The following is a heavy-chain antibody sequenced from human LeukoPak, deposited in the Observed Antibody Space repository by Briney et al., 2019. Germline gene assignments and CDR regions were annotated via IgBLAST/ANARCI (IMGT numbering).Heavy chain of an antibody. V-gene: IGHV4-59*01. D-gene: IGHD3-10*01. CDR3: ARVGYGSGSWWDNWFDP. Sequence: SETLSLTCTVSGGSISSYYWSWIRQPPGKGLEWIGYIYYSGSTNYNPSLKSRVTISVDTSKNHFSLKLSSVTAADTAVYYCARVGYGSGSWWDNWFDPWGQGTLVTVSS. J-gene: IGHJ5*02. CDR2: IYYSGST. CDR1: GGSISSYY.